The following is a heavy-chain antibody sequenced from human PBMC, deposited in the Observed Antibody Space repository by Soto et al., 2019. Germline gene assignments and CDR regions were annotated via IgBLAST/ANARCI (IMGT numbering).Heavy chain of an antibody. Sequence: GGSLRLSCAASGVTFSSYAIHWVRQDPGKGLEWVAVISYDGSNKYYADSVKGRFTISRDNSKNTVYLQMKSLRAEDTAVYYCTKLGDGNCARAQRNLVPVSS. V-gene: IGHV3-30-3*02. D-gene: IGHD2-15*01. CDR1: GVTFSSYA. CDR3: TKLGDGNCA. J-gene: IGHJ1*01. CDR2: ISYDGSNK.